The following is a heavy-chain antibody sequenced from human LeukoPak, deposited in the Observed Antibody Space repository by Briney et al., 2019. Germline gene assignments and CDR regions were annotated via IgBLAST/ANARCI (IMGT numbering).Heavy chain of an antibody. CDR2: ISSSGGST. J-gene: IGHJ4*02. CDR1: GFIFSSYA. V-gene: IGHV3-23*01. CDR3: AKGYCSGGSCYSGLFDY. Sequence: GGSLRLSCAASGFIFSSYAMSWVRQAPGKGLEWVSAISSSGGSTYYADSVKGRSTISRDNSKNTLYLQMNSLRAEDTAVYYCAKGYCSGGSCYSGLFDYWGQGTLVTVSS. D-gene: IGHD2-15*01.